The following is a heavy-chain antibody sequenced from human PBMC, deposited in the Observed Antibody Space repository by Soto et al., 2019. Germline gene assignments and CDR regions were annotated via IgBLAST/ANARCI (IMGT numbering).Heavy chain of an antibody. CDR1: GFTFSDYY. CDR3: ASELGYCSGGSCYSLRGGY. J-gene: IGHJ4*02. V-gene: IGHV3-11*01. CDR2: ISSSGSTI. Sequence: GGSLRLSCAASGFTFSDYYMSWIRQAPGKGLEWVSYISSSGSTIYYADSVKGRFTISRDNAKNSLYLQMNSLRAEDTAVYYCASELGYCSGGSCYSLRGGYWGQGTLVTVSS. D-gene: IGHD2-15*01.